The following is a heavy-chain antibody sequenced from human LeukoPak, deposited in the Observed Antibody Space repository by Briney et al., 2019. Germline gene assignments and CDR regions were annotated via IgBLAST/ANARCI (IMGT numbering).Heavy chain of an antibody. CDR3: AKESGKFDY. CDR1: GLTFDDSA. Sequence: GGSLRLSCVASGLTFDDSAMHWVRQAPGKGLEWVSLISADGGSTFSADSVKGRFSISRDNSKNSLYPQMNSLRSEDTAMYYCAKESGKFDYWGQGTLVAVSS. J-gene: IGHJ4*02. CDR2: ISADGGST. V-gene: IGHV3-43*02.